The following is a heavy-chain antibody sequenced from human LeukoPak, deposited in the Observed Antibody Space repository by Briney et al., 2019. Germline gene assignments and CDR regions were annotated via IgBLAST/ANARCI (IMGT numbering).Heavy chain of an antibody. CDR2: IHHSGST. V-gene: IGHV4-34*01. D-gene: IGHD3-10*01. CDR3: ARSPNIPHHMVRGVIIPP. CDR1: GGSFSGYY. Sequence: PSETLSLTCAVYGGSFSGYYWSWIRQPPGKGLECIGEIHHSGSTNYNPSLKSRVTISVDTSKNQFSLKLSSVTAADTAVYYCARSPNIPHHMVRGVIIPPWGQGTLVTVSS. J-gene: IGHJ5*02.